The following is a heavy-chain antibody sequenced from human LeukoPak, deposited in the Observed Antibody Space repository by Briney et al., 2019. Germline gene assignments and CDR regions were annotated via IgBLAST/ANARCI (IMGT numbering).Heavy chain of an antibody. CDR1: GGSISSSSYY. Sequence: PSETLSLTCTVSGGSISSSSYYWGWIRQPPGKGLEWIGSIYYSGSTYYNPSLKSRVTISVDTSKNQFSLKLSSVTAADTAVYYCARDHTTTTGYWGQGTLVTVSS. J-gene: IGHJ4*02. D-gene: IGHD1-1*01. CDR2: IYYSGST. V-gene: IGHV4-39*07. CDR3: ARDHTTTTGY.